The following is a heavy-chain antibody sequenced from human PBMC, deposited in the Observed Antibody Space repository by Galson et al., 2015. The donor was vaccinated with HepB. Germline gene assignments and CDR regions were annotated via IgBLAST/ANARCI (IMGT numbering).Heavy chain of an antibody. CDR2: IVAGSGDT. Sequence: SVKVSCKASGFTFTSSAMQWVRQARGQRLEWIGWIVAGSGDTNYAQKFQGRVTITRDMSTSTAYMELSSLRSEDTAVYYCAAMRGVGDYDVFDIWGQGTMVTVSS. CDR3: AAMRGVGDYDVFDI. CDR1: GFTFTSSA. D-gene: IGHD5-12*01. J-gene: IGHJ3*02. V-gene: IGHV1-58*02.